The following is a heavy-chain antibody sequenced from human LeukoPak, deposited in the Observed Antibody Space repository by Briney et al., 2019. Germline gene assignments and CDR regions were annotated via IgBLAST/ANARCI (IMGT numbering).Heavy chain of an antibody. V-gene: IGHV3-23*01. CDR2: ISGSGGST. J-gene: IGHJ5*02. Sequence: GGSLRLSCAASGFTFSSYAMSGVRQAPGKGLEWVSAISGSGGSTYYADSVKGRFTISRDNSKNTLYLQMNSLKTEDTAVYYCTTLFGGFPWGQGTLVTVSS. CDR1: GFTFSSYA. CDR3: TTLFGGFP. D-gene: IGHD3-16*01.